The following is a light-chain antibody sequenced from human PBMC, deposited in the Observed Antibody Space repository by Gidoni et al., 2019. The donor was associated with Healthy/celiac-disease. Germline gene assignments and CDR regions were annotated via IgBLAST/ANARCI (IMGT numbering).Light chain of an antibody. CDR1: QSVSSSY. J-gene: IGKJ1*01. Sequence: EIVLTQSPGTLSLSPGERATLSCRASQSVSSSYLAWYQQKPGQAPRLLIYGASSRATGIPDMFSGSGSGTDFTLTISRLEPEDFAVYYCQQYGSSPREFGQGTKVEIK. CDR2: GAS. CDR3: QQYGSSPRE. V-gene: IGKV3-20*01.